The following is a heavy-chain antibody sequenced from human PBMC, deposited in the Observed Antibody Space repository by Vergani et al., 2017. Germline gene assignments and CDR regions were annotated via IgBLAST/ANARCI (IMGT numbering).Heavy chain of an antibody. Sequence: QVQLQESGPGLLKPSETLSLTCAVYGGSFSGYYWSWIRQPPGKGLERIGEINHSGSTNYNPSLKSRVPISVDTSKNQLSLKLSSVTAADTAVYYCARGHRSLRVAFDPWGQGTLVTVSS. J-gene: IGHJ5*02. CDR1: GGSFSGYY. CDR3: ARGHRSLRVAFDP. D-gene: IGHD2-8*02. CDR2: INHSGST. V-gene: IGHV4-34*01.